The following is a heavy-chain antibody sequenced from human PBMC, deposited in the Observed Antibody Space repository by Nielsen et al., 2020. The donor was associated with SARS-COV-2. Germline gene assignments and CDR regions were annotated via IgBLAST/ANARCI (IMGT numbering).Heavy chain of an antibody. CDR1: GFTFSSYG. CDR3: TKGAQLGDY. Sequence: GGSLRLSCAASGFTFSSYGMHWVRQAPGKGLDWVTFISYDGSVKYYANSVKGRFTISTDTSKNTLYLQMNSLRPEDTAVYYCTKGAQLGDYWGQGTLVTVSS. V-gene: IGHV3-30*18. J-gene: IGHJ4*02. D-gene: IGHD6-13*01. CDR2: ISYDGSVK.